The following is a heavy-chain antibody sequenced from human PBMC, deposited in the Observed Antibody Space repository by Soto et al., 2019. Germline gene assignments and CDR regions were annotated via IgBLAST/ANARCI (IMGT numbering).Heavy chain of an antibody. CDR2: ISGSGGST. J-gene: IGHJ6*02. CDR3: ARDSGLRWGGMDV. CDR1: GFTFISYA. V-gene: IGHV3-23*01. D-gene: IGHD3-16*01. Sequence: WGSLRLSCAASGFTFISYAISYFGHAPGKGREWVSAISGSGGSTYYADSVKGRFTISRDNSKNTLYLQMNSMRAEDTAVYYCARDSGLRWGGMDVWGQGATVTVSS.